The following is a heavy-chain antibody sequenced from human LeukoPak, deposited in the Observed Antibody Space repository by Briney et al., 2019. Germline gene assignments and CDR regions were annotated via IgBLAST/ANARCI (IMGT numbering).Heavy chain of an antibody. CDR2: INPSGGST. Sequence: ASVKVSCKASGGTFSSYAISWVRQAPGQGLEWMGIINPSGGSTSYAQKFQGRVTMTRDMSTSTVYMELSSLRSEDTAVYYCARVDGDYWGQGTLVTVSS. D-gene: IGHD3-9*01. CDR3: ARVDGDY. V-gene: IGHV1-46*01. J-gene: IGHJ4*02. CDR1: GGTFSSYA.